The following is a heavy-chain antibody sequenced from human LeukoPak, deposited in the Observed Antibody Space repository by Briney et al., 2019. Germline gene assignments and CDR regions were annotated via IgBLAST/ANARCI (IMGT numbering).Heavy chain of an antibody. Sequence: PGGSLRLSCAASGFTFSSYGMHWVRQAPGKGLEWVAVIWYDESNKYYADAVKGRFTISRDNSKNTLYLQMDSLRAEDTAVYYCARDLSPGSYHYGMDVWGQGTTVTVSS. D-gene: IGHD3-10*01. CDR2: IWYDESNK. CDR1: GFTFSSYG. V-gene: IGHV3-33*01. J-gene: IGHJ6*02. CDR3: ARDLSPGSYHYGMDV.